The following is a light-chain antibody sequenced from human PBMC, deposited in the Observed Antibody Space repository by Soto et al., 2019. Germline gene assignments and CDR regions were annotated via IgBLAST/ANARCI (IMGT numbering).Light chain of an antibody. CDR2: DAS. CDR3: QQYDNLLPIT. Sequence: IQMTQSPSSLSASVGDRVTITCQVSQDISKNLNWYQQKPGKAPKLLIYDASSLQTGVPSRFSGSGSATHFTFTISSLQPEDMATYYCQQYDNLLPITFGQGTRLEIK. V-gene: IGKV1-33*01. CDR1: QDISKN. J-gene: IGKJ5*01.